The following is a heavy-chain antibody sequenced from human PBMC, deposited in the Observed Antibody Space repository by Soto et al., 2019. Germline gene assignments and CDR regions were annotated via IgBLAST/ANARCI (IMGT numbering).Heavy chain of an antibody. V-gene: IGHV3-15*07. CDR1: GFPFTNAW. CDR2: VKSKTDGGSS. J-gene: IGHJ4*01. CDR3: TTDSRTTLPEIRFDY. Sequence: GGSLRLSCVSSGFPFTNAWINWVRQVPGKGLEWVGRVKSKTDGGSSDYAAAVKGRFAVSRDDSRNIVYLQMNSLKIEDTGVYYCTTDSRTTLPEIRFDYWGHGTQVTVSS. D-gene: IGHD1-26*01.